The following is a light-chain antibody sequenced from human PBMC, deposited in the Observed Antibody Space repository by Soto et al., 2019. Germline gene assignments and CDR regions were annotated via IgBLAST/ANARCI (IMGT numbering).Light chain of an antibody. CDR2: DAS. CDR3: QQRSA. J-gene: IGKJ2*01. CDR1: QSVSSY. Sequence: EIVLTQSPATLSLSPGERATLSCRASQSVSSYLALYQQKPGQAPRLLIYDASNRATGIPARFSGSGSGTDFTLTISSLEPEDFAVYYCQQRSAFGQGTKLEIK. V-gene: IGKV3-11*01.